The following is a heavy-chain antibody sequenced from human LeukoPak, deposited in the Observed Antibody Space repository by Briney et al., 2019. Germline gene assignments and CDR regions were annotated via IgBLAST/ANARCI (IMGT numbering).Heavy chain of an antibody. CDR3: ARERSGSTSPFDY. CDR2: IYSGGST. CDR1: EFTVSTNY. J-gene: IGHJ4*02. Sequence: PGGSLRLSCAASEFTVSTNYMSWVRQAPGKGLEWVSLIYSGGSTHYADSVKGRFTISRDNSKNTLYLQMNSLRAEDTAVYYCARERSGSTSPFDYWGQGALVTVSS. D-gene: IGHD1-26*01. V-gene: IGHV3-53*01.